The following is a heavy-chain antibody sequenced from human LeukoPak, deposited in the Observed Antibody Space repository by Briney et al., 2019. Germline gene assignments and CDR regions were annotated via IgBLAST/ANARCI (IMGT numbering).Heavy chain of an antibody. D-gene: IGHD2-2*01. CDR2: IKSKTDGGTA. V-gene: IGHV3-15*01. CDR3: TTGYCGRTSCYYFDY. CDR1: GFTFSNAW. Sequence: GGSLRLSCAASGFTFSNAWMSWVRQAPGKGLEGVGRIKSKTDGGTADYAAPVKGRFTISRDDSKNALYLQMNSLKTEDTAVYYCTTGYCGRTSCYYFDYWGQGTLVTVSS. J-gene: IGHJ4*02.